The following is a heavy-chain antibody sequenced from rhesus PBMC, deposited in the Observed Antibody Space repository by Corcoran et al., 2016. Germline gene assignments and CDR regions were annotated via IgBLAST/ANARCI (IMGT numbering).Heavy chain of an antibody. CDR1: GGSISDRYY. CDR3: ARDRDNFWSGYRFDY. J-gene: IGHJ4*01. Sequence: QVQLQESGPGLVKPSETLSLTCAVSGGSISDRYYWNWIRQPPGKGLEWIGNIYGNSASTYYNPSLKSRVTSSKDTSKNQFFLKLSSVTAADTAVYYWARDRDNFWSGYRFDYWGQGVLVTVSS. V-gene: IGHV4S9*01. D-gene: IGHD3-3*01. CDR2: IYGNSAST.